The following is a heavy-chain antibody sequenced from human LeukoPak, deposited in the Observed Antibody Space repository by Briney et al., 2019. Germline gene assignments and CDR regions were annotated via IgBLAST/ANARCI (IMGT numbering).Heavy chain of an antibody. CDR2: ISGSGGST. J-gene: IGHJ6*02. CDR3: AKSEAAADSYYYYGMDV. V-gene: IGHV3-23*01. D-gene: IGHD6-13*01. CDR1: GFTFSSYA. Sequence: PGGSLRLSCAASGFTFSSYAMSWVRQAPGKGLEWVSAISGSGGSTYYADSVKGRFTISRDNSKNTLYLQMNSLRAEDTAVYYCAKSEAAADSYYYYGMDVWGQGTTVTVSS.